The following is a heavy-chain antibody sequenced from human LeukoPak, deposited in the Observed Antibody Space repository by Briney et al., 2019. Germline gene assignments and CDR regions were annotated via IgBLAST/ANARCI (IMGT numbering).Heavy chain of an antibody. D-gene: IGHD4-23*01. Sequence: PSETLSLTCTVSGGSISSYFWSWIRQPPGQGLEWIGYISYTGSTNYSPSLKGRVTISVDMSKNQFSLHLSSVTAADTALYYCARNYGGENYFDCWGQGTLVTVSS. CDR3: ARNYGGENYFDC. J-gene: IGHJ4*02. CDR1: GGSISSYF. V-gene: IGHV4-59*01. CDR2: ISYTGST.